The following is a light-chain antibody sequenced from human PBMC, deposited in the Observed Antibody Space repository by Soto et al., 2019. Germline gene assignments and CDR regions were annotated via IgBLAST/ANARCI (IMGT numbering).Light chain of an antibody. CDR3: QQSNNWPYT. V-gene: IGKV3-15*01. J-gene: IGKJ2*01. CDR1: QSVSSN. CDR2: GAS. Sequence: EIVMTQSPATLSVSPGERATLSSRASQSVSSNLVWYQRKPGQAPRLLIHGASARATGIPARFSGSGSGTEFTLIISSLQSEDFAVYYCQQSNNWPYTFGHGTKLEIK.